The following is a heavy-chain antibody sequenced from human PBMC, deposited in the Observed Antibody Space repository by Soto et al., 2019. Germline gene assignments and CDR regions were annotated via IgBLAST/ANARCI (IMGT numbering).Heavy chain of an antibody. CDR1: GFTFSSYA. CDR3: AKDSITFGGVIVYYFDY. J-gene: IGHJ4*02. D-gene: IGHD3-16*02. CDR2: ISGSGGST. V-gene: IGHV3-23*01. Sequence: GGSLRLSCAASGFTFSSYAMSWVRQAPGKGLEWVSAISGSGGSTYYADSVKGRFTISRDNSKNTLYLQMNSLRAEDTAVYYCAKDSITFGGVIVYYFDYWGQGTLVTVSS.